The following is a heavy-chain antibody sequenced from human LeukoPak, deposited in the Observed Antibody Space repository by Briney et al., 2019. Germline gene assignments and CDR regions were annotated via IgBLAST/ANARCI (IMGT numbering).Heavy chain of an antibody. D-gene: IGHD1-26*01. CDR1: GGSFSGYY. V-gene: IGHV4-34*01. CDR3: ARTLDGAGGYFDY. J-gene: IGHJ4*02. Sequence: SETLSLTCAVYGGSFSGYYWSWIRQPPGKGLEWIGEINHSGSTNYNPSLKSRVTISVDTSKNQFSLKLSSVTAADTAVYCCARTLDGAGGYFDYWGQGTLVTVSS. CDR2: INHSGST.